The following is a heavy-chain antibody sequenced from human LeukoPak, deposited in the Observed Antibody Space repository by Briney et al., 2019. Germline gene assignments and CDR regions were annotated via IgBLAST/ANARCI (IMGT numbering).Heavy chain of an antibody. CDR2: IYYSKNT. J-gene: IGHJ3*02. V-gene: IGHV4-39*01. CDR3: ARVTKRYYYGSSGYFI. CDR1: GGSISSSSAY. Sequence: SETLSLTCTVSGGSISSSSAYWGWIRQPPGKGLEWIGSIYYSKNTYYNPSLKSRVTISTDTSKNQFSLTLGSVSATDTAVYYCARVTKRYYYGSSGYFIWGQGTMVTVSS. D-gene: IGHD3-22*01.